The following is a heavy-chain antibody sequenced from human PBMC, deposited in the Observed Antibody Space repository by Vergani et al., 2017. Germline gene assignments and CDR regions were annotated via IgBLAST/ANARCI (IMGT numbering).Heavy chain of an antibody. Sequence: QVQLVQSGAEVKKPGASVKVSCKASGYTFTGYYMHWVRQAPGQGLEWMGGFDPEDGETIYAQKFQGRVTMTEDTSTDTAYMELSSLRSEDTAVYYCASKVGGSGWYWFDPWGQGTLVTVSS. CDR2: FDPEDGET. J-gene: IGHJ5*02. D-gene: IGHD6-19*01. CDR1: GYTFTGYY. CDR3: ASKVGGSGWYWFDP. V-gene: IGHV1-24*01.